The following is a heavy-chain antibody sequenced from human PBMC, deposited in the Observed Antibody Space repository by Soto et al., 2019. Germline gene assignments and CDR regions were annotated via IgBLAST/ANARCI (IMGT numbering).Heavy chain of an antibody. CDR1: GVSISGYY. Sequence: SETLSLTCIVSGVSISGYYWSWIRQPAGKGLEWIGRIHTSGSTNYNPSLKSRVTMSVDTSKKQFSLKLTSVTAADTAIYYCAIYGMGVWGQGTTVTVSS. CDR3: AIYGMGV. V-gene: IGHV4-4*07. J-gene: IGHJ6*02. CDR2: IHTSGST.